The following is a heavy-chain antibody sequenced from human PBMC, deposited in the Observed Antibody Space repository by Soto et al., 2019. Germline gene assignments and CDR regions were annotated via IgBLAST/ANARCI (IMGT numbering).Heavy chain of an antibody. D-gene: IGHD3-10*01. CDR2: INADNGNP. CDR1: GYTFTTYS. J-gene: IGHJ4*02. Sequence: AAVLDSCKASGYTFTTYSWHWVRQAPGQTLEWMGWINADNGNPKYSQKFQGRATITSDTSASTAYMELSSLSSEDTAVYYCARVLLGSGTYYNTFDYWGQGTLVTVSS. V-gene: IGHV1-3*01. CDR3: ARVLLGSGTYYNTFDY.